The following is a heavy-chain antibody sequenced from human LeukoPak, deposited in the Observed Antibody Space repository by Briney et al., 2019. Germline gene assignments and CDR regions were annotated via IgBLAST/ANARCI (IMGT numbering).Heavy chain of an antibody. Sequence: SVKVSCKASGGTFSSYAISWVRQAPGQGLEWMGGIIPIFGTANYAQKFQGRVTITADESTSTAYMELSSLRSEDTAVYYCAVSMAARPVYYYMDVWGKGTTVTVSS. J-gene: IGHJ6*03. D-gene: IGHD2-2*01. CDR3: AVSMAARPVYYYMDV. CDR2: IIPIFGTA. V-gene: IGHV1-69*13. CDR1: GGTFSSYA.